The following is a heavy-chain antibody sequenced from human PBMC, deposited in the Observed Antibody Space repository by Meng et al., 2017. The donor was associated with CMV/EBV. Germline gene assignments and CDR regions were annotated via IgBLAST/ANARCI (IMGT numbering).Heavy chain of an antibody. Sequence: SETLSLTCAVYGGSFSGYYRSWIRQPPGKGLEWIGEINHSGSTNYNPSLKSRVTISVDTSKNQFSLKLSSVTAADTAVYYCAREYCSSTSCYSDAFDIWGQGTMVTVSS. CDR1: GGSFSGYY. CDR3: AREYCSSTSCYSDAFDI. D-gene: IGHD2-2*01. V-gene: IGHV4-34*01. J-gene: IGHJ3*02. CDR2: INHSGST.